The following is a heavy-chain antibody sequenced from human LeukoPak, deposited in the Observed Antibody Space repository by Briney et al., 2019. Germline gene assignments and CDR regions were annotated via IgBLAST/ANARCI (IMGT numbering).Heavy chain of an antibody. V-gene: IGHV1-18*01. D-gene: IGHD3-10*01. CDR2: TSAYNGNT. J-gene: IGHJ6*03. Sequence: GASVKVSCKASGYTFTSYGISWVRQAPGQGLEWMGWTSAYNGNTNYAQKLQGRVTMTTDTSTSTAYMELRSLRSDDTAVYYCARAKYWYFYGSGILGYYYMDVWGKGTTVTISS. CDR3: ARAKYWYFYGSGILGYYYMDV. CDR1: GYTFTSYG.